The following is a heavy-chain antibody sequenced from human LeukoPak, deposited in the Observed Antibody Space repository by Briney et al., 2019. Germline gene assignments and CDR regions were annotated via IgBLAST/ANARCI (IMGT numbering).Heavy chain of an antibody. V-gene: IGHV3-73*01. Sequence: GGSLRLSCAASGLSFSGSAMHWVRQASGRGLEWLGRIRSKANSYVTAYAASVNGRFIISRDDSRNTAYLQMNSLQTEDTAVHYCTRHSDKYCSGAGCYVYNFYGMDVWGQGTTVTVSS. CDR1: GLSFSGSA. CDR2: IRSKANSYVT. D-gene: IGHD2-15*01. CDR3: TRHSDKYCSGAGCYVYNFYGMDV. J-gene: IGHJ6*02.